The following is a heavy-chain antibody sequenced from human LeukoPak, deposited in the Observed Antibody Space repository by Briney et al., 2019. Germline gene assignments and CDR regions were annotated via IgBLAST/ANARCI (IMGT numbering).Heavy chain of an antibody. D-gene: IGHD3-16*01. CDR3: ARTFGITPFDY. CDR2: INHSGST. J-gene: IGHJ4*02. V-gene: IGHV4-34*01. CDR1: GGSFSGYY. Sequence: SETLSLTCAVYGGSFSGYYWSWIRQPPGKGLEWIGEINHSGSTNYNPSLKSRVTISVDTSKNQFSLKLSSVTAADTAVYYCARTFGITPFDYWGQGTLVTVSS.